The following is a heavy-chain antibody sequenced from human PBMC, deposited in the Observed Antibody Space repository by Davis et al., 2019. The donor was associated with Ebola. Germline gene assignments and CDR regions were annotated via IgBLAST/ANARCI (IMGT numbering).Heavy chain of an antibody. Sequence: SEPLSPTCPVSGGSLSSHYRSWNRQPPGEGLGWIRSIEDSGSTNFSTSLTSRVTIPIETSQNQFSLKLTSVTAADTAVYYCARSYYDSSGYNLTGDWYCDLWGRGTLVTVSS. CDR2: IEDSGST. CDR1: GGSLSSHY. V-gene: IGHV4-59*11. D-gene: IGHD3-22*01. J-gene: IGHJ2*01. CDR3: ARSYYDSSGYNLTGDWYCDL.